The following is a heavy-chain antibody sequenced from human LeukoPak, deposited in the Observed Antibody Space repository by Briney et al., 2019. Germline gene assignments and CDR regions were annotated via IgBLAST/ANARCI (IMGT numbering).Heavy chain of an antibody. J-gene: IGHJ6*03. V-gene: IGHV4-59*01. Sequence: PSETLSLTCTVSGGSISSYYWSWIRQPPGKGLEWIGYIYYSGSTNYNPSLKSRVTISVDTSKNQFSLKLSPVTAADTAVYYCARSGGFLGYMDVWGKGTTVTVSS. CDR2: IYYSGST. CDR1: GGSISSYY. D-gene: IGHD3-16*01. CDR3: ARSGGFLGYMDV.